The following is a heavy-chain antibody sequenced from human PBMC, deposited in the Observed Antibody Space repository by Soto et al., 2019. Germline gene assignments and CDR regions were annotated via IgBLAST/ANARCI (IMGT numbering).Heavy chain of an antibody. CDR3: ARQIYDSDTGPNFQYYFDS. CDR1: GYSFAGYW. J-gene: IGHJ4*02. Sequence: GESLKISCKGSGYSFAGYWIGWVRQMPGKGLEWMGRIDPSDSQTYYSPSFRGHVTISVTKSITTVFLQWSSLRASDTAMYYCARQIYDSDTGPNFQYYFDSWGQGTPVTVSS. V-gene: IGHV5-10-1*01. D-gene: IGHD3-22*01. CDR2: IDPSDSQT.